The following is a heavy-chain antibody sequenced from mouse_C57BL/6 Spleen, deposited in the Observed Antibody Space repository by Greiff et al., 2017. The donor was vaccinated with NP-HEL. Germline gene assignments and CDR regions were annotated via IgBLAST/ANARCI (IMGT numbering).Heavy chain of an antibody. CDR2: IYPGSGST. CDR3: ARGGDDGYYVDYAMDY. D-gene: IGHD2-3*01. CDR1: GYTFTSYW. J-gene: IGHJ4*01. V-gene: IGHV1-55*01. Sequence: VQLQQPGAELVKPGASVKMSCKASGYTFTSYWITWVKQRPGQGLEWIGDIYPGSGSTNYNEKFKSKATLTVDTSSSTAYMQLSSLTSEDSAVYYCARGGDDGYYVDYAMDYWGQGTSVTVSS.